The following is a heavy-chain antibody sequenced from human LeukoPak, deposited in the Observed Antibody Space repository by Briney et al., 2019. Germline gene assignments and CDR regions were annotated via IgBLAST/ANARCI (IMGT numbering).Heavy chain of an antibody. CDR3: ARVTGGRYCSTTSCYMRGWFDP. D-gene: IGHD2-2*02. V-gene: IGHV1-69*13. Sequence: ASVKVSCKASGGTVSSYAISWVRQAPGQGLEWKGGIIPVFGTSNYAQKFQGRVTITADESTRTAYMELSSLRSEDTAVYYCARVTGGRYCSTTSCYMRGWFDPWGQGTLVTVSS. J-gene: IGHJ5*02. CDR2: IIPVFGTS. CDR1: GGTVSSYA.